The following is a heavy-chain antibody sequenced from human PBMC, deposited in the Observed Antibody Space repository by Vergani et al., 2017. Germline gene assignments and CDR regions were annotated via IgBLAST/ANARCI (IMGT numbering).Heavy chain of an antibody. Sequence: QVQLEESGPGLVKPSETLSLTCTVSGGSFNTYYWSWIRQSPGKGLEWIGYIYSTGSTNYNPSLNSRVTMSVDTSKNQFSLNLRSVTAADTAVYFCARVMYRDEASTGYRLEGMDIWGQGTTVTLSS. J-gene: IGHJ6*02. CDR1: GGSFNTYY. CDR2: IYSTGST. CDR3: ARVMYRDEASTGYRLEGMDI. D-gene: IGHD3-9*01. V-gene: IGHV4-59*13.